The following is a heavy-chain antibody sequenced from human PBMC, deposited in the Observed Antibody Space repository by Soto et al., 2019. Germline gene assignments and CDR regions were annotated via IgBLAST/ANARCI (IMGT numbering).Heavy chain of an antibody. J-gene: IGHJ6*02. CDR3: AREVVVVVAARVYYYYGMDV. CDR1: GYTFTSYA. CDR2: ISADNGNT. D-gene: IGHD2-15*01. V-gene: IGHV1-18*01. Sequence: ASVKVSCKASGYTFTSYAMHWVRQAPGQRLEWMGWISADNGNTNYAQKLQGRVTMTTDTSTSTAYMELRSLRSDDTAVYYCAREVVVVVAARVYYYYGMDVWGQGTTVTVSS.